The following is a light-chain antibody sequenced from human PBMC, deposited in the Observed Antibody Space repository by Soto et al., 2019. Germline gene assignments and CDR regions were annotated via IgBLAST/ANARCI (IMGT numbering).Light chain of an antibody. CDR2: AAS. CDR1: QSISND. V-gene: IGKV1-17*01. CDR3: QHHNSYLALT. Sequence: DIQMTQSPSSLSASVGDRVNITCPAIQSISNDLGWCQQKPGKAPKRLIYAASNLQTGVPSRFSGNGSGTEFILTISSLQPEDFATYYCQHHNSYLALTFGGGTKVEIK. J-gene: IGKJ4*01.